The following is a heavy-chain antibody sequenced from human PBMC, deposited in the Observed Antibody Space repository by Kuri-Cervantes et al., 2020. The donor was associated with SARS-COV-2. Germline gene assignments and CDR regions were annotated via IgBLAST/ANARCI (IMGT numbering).Heavy chain of an antibody. D-gene: IGHD6-13*01. J-gene: IGHJ3*02. V-gene: IGHV3-33*01. CDR3: ARDLNRYSSSWGAFDI. CDR1: GFTFSSYG. CDR2: IWYDGSNK. Sequence: LSLTCAASGFTFSSYGMHWVRQAPGKGLEWVAVIWYDGSNKYYADSVKGRFTISRDNSKNTLYLQMNSLRAEDTAEYYCARDLNRYSSSWGAFDIWGQGTMVTVSS.